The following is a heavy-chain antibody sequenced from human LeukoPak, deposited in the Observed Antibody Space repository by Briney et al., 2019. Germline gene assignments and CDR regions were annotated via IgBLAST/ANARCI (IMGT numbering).Heavy chain of an antibody. CDR1: GFTFSSYA. J-gene: IGHJ4*02. V-gene: IGHV3-30-3*01. D-gene: IGHD3-16*02. CDR3: AREGYTAYYYFDC. Sequence: PGGSLRLSCAASGFTFSSYAIHWVRQAPGKGLEWVAVISYDGSNKYYADSVKGRFTISRDNSKNTLYLQMNSLRAEDTAVYYCAREGYTAYYYFDCWGQGTLVTVSS. CDR2: ISYDGSNK.